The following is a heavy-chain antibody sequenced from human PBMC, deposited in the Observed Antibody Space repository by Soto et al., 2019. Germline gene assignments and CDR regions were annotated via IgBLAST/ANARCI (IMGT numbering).Heavy chain of an antibody. J-gene: IGHJ3*02. CDR3: ARTNTIFGVVIIPSGAFDI. V-gene: IGHV1-3*01. CDR2: INAGNGNT. D-gene: IGHD3-3*01. Sequence: ASVKVSCKASGYTFTSYAMHWVRQAPGQRLDWMGWINAGNGNTKYSQKFQGRVTITRDTSASTAYMELSSLRSEDTAVYYCARTNTIFGVVIIPSGAFDIWGQGTMVTVSS. CDR1: GYTFTSYA.